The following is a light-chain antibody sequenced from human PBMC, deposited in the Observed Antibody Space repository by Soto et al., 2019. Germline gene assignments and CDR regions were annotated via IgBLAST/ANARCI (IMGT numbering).Light chain of an antibody. J-gene: IGLJ1*01. CDR1: SSDVGSYNL. V-gene: IGLV2-23*01. Sequence: QCALTQPASVSGSPGQSITISCAGTSSDVGSYNLVSWYQQHPGKAPKFMIYEGSKRPSGVSNRFSGSKSGNTASLTISGLQAEDEADYYCCSYAGSSTYVFGTGTKVTVL. CDR3: CSYAGSSTYV. CDR2: EGS.